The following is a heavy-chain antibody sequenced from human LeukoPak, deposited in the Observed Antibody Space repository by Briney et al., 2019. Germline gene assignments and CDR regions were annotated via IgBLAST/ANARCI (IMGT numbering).Heavy chain of an antibody. CDR2: INGSGGRT. J-gene: IGHJ4*02. V-gene: IGHV3-23*01. CDR1: GFTFTTYA. Sequence: GGSLTLSCATSGFTFTTYAMTWVRQAPGKGPEWVSTINGSGGRTYYADSLKGRFTISRDNSKNTLYLQMNSLRAEDTAVYYCAIGPPYGGYSDWGQGTLVTVSS. D-gene: IGHD5-12*01. CDR3: AIGPPYGGYSD.